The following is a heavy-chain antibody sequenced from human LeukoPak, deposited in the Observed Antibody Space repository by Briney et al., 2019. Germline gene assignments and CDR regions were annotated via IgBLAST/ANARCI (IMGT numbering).Heavy chain of an antibody. Sequence: GGSLRLSCIASGLIFSTHGMHWVRQAPGKGLEWVAFIQYDGTQIQYTNSVKGRFTVSRDNSKNTLYLQMNSLRAEDTAVYYCAKVGWDIVVVPAAYHYYYYYMDVWGKGTTVTVSS. V-gene: IGHV3-30*02. CDR3: AKVGWDIVVVPAAYHYYYYYMDV. J-gene: IGHJ6*03. CDR1: GLIFSTHG. D-gene: IGHD2-2*01. CDR2: IQYDGTQI.